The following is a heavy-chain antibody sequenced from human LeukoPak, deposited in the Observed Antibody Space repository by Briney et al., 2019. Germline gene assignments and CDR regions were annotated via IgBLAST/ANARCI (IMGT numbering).Heavy chain of an antibody. CDR2: ISSSSSYI. CDR3: ARVYGSGSKRLDH. V-gene: IGHV3-21*01. CDR1: GFTFSSYS. D-gene: IGHD3-10*01. Sequence: GGSLRLSCAASGFTFSSYSMNWVRQAPGKGLEWVSSISSSSSYIYYADSVKGRFTISRDNAKNSLYLQMNSLRAEDTAVYYCARVYGSGSKRLDHWGQGTLVTVSS. J-gene: IGHJ5*02.